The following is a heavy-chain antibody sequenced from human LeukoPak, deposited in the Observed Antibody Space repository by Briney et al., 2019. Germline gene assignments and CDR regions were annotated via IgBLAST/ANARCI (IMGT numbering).Heavy chain of an antibody. CDR2: INHSGST. J-gene: IGHJ5*02. V-gene: IGHV4-34*01. CDR3: ARGVWNYDYVWGTFGFDP. CDR1: GGSFSGYY. D-gene: IGHD3-16*01. Sequence: SETLSLTCAVYGGSFSGYYWSWIRQPPGKGLEWIGEINHSGSTNYNPSLKSRVTISVDMSKNQFSLKLSSVTAADTAVYYCARGVWNYDYVWGTFGFDPWGQGTLVTVSS.